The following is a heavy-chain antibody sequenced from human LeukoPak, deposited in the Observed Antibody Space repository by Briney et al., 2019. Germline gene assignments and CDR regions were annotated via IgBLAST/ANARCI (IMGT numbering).Heavy chain of an antibody. CDR3: ARSLVLLWFGELSPFDY. D-gene: IGHD3-10*01. CDR1: GYTFTGYY. V-gene: IGHV1-2*02. CDR2: INPNSGGT. Sequence: GASVKVSCKASGYTFTGYYMHWVRQALGQGLEWMGWINPNSGGTNYAQKFQGRVTMTRDTSISTAYMELSRLRSDDTAVYYCARSLVLLWFGELSPFDYWGQGTLVTVSS. J-gene: IGHJ4*02.